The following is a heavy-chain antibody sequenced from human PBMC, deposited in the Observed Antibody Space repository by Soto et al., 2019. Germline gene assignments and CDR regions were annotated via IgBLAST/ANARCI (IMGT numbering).Heavy chain of an antibody. CDR2: IKSGGSFT. CDR3: TKEKSVMNSGYHAFDL. J-gene: IGHJ3*01. V-gene: IGHV3-48*03. D-gene: IGHD5-12*01. CDR1: GFSFSALE. Sequence: EAKLEESGGGLIEPGGSLRLSCAASGFSFSALEMNWVRQAPGKWREWVAHIKSGGSFTLYAASVKGRFTISRDDADNSLYLQMNRLRAEDTALYYCTKEKSVMNSGYHAFDLWGRGTMVTVSS.